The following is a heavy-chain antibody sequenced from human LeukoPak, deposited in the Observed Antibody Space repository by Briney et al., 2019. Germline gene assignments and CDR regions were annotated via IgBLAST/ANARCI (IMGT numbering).Heavy chain of an antibody. CDR3: ARVRYCSSTSCWGGWFDP. CDR2: INHNSGGT. J-gene: IGHJ5*02. D-gene: IGHD2-2*01. V-gene: IGHV1-2*02. Sequence: SVKVSCKASGYTFTGYYMYWVRQAPGQGLEWIGWINHNSGGTNYAQKFQGRVTMTRDTSISTAYMELSRLRSDDTAVYYCARVRYCSSTSCWGGWFDPWGQGTLVTVSS. CDR1: GYTFTGYY.